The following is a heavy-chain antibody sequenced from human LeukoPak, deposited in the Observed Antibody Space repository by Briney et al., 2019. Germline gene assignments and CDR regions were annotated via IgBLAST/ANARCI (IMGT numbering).Heavy chain of an antibody. D-gene: IGHD1-26*01. Sequence: SETLSLTCTVSGGSIRSSYYYWGWIRQPPGKGLEWIGSIYDSGSTYYNPSLKSRVTMSVDTSKNQFFLKLNSVTAADTAVYYCARGRPYSGGYHLDYWGQGTLVTVSA. V-gene: IGHV4-39*01. J-gene: IGHJ4*02. CDR2: IYDSGST. CDR3: ARGRPYSGGYHLDY. CDR1: GGSIRSSYYY.